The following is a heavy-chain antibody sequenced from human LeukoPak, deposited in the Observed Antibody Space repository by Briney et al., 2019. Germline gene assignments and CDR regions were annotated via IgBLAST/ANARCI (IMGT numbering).Heavy chain of an antibody. CDR1: EFTFPMYW. CDR3: AKDPGAMVRGVIMYYFDY. J-gene: IGHJ4*02. V-gene: IGHV3-7*01. D-gene: IGHD3-10*01. CDR2: IKQDGSNK. Sequence: PGGSLRLSCAASEFTFPMYWMSWVRQAPGKGLEWVADIKQDGSNKYYADSVKGRFTISRDNSKNTLYLQMNSLRAEDTAVYYCAKDPGAMVRGVIMYYFDYWGQGTLVTVSS.